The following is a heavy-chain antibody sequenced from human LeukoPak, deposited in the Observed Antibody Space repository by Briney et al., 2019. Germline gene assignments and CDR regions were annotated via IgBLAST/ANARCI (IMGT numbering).Heavy chain of an antibody. Sequence: ASVKVSCKASGGTFSSYAISWVRQAPGQGLELMGGIIPIFGTANYAQKFQGRVTITTDESTSTAYMELSSLRSEDTAVYYCARDSAEYCSGGSCSEYYYYYYYMDVWGKGTTVTVSS. CDR1: GGTFSSYA. CDR3: ARDSAEYCSGGSCSEYYYYYYYMDV. J-gene: IGHJ6*03. V-gene: IGHV1-69*05. CDR2: IIPIFGTA. D-gene: IGHD2-15*01.